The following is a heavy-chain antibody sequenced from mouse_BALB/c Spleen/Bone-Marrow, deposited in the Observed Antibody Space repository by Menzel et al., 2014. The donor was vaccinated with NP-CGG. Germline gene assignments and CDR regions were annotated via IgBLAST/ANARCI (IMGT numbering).Heavy chain of an antibody. D-gene: IGHD2-14*01. CDR1: GYSFTGYN. J-gene: IGHJ3*01. CDR3: AISIEYRPPDY. V-gene: IGHV1-39*01. Sequence: EVNLVESGPELEKPGASVKISCKASGYSFTGYNMNWVKQNNGKSLEWIGNIDPSYGGISYNQKFKGKATLTVDKSSNTAYMQLKSLTSEDSAVYYCAISIEYRPPDYWGQGTLVTVSA. CDR2: IDPSYGGI.